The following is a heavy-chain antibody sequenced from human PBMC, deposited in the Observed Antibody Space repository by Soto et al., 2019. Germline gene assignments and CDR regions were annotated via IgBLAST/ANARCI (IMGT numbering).Heavy chain of an antibody. Sequence: QVQLQESGPGLVKPSETLSLTCTVSGGSISSYYWSWIRQPPGKGLEWIGYIYYSGSTNYNPSLKSRVTISVDTSKNHFCLKLSCVVAADTAVYYCARANNQVVPFDCWGQGTLVTVSS. CDR1: GGSISSYY. V-gene: IGHV4-59*01. CDR2: IYYSGST. J-gene: IGHJ4*02. D-gene: IGHD6-13*01. CDR3: ARANNQVVPFDC.